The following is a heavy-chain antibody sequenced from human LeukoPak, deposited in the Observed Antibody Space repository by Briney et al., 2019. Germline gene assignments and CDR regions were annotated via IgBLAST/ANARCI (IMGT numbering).Heavy chain of an antibody. Sequence: SETLSLTCAVYGGSFRGYYWSWIRQPPGKGLEWIGEINHIGYTNYSPSLKSRLTISVDMSKNQFSLNLTSVTVADTAVYFCARHLYSGSTYFDCWGQGTLVTVSS. CDR2: INHIGYT. CDR3: ARHLYSGSTYFDC. D-gene: IGHD1-26*01. J-gene: IGHJ4*02. CDR1: GGSFRGYY. V-gene: IGHV4-34*01.